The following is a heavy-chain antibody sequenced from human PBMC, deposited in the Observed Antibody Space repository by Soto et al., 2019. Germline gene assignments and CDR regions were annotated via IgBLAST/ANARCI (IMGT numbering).Heavy chain of an antibody. J-gene: IGHJ4*02. Sequence: QVQLVQSVAEVKKPGSSVKVSCKASGGTFSSYAISWVRQAPGQGREWMGGIIPIFGTANYAQKFQGRVTITADESTSTAYMEMSSLRSEDTAVYYCASLGDTVTTAYFDYWGQGTLVTVSS. CDR1: GGTFSSYA. CDR3: ASLGDTVTTAYFDY. D-gene: IGHD4-17*01. V-gene: IGHV1-69*01. CDR2: IIPIFGTA.